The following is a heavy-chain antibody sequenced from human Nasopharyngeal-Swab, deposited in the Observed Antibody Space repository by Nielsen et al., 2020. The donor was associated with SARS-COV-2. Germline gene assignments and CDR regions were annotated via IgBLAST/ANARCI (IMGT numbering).Heavy chain of an antibody. J-gene: IGHJ6*03. Sequence: LKISCAASGFTFDDSAMHWVREAPGKGQEGVSGISWNSGSKGYADSVKGRFTISRDNAKNSLYLQMNSLRAEDTALYYCAKDSYDFWSGYPPAAFYYYYMDVWGKGTTVTVSS. CDR3: AKDSYDFWSGYPPAAFYYYYMDV. CDR2: ISWNSGSK. V-gene: IGHV3-9*01. D-gene: IGHD3-3*01. CDR1: GFTFDDSA.